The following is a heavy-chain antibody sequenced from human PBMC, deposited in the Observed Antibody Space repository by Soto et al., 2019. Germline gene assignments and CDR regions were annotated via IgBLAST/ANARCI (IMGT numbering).Heavy chain of an antibody. D-gene: IGHD2-21*01. CDR2: INSDGSST. V-gene: IGHV3-74*01. CDR3: VRVAYCDLGH. CDR1: GFTLNSYW. J-gene: IGHJ4*02. Sequence: EVQLVESGGGLVQPGGSLRLSCAASGFTLNSYWMHWVRQAPGKGLVWVSRINSDGSSTSYADSVKGRFTISRDNARNTLYLQMNSLRAEDTAVYYCVRVAYCDLGHWGQGTLVTVSS.